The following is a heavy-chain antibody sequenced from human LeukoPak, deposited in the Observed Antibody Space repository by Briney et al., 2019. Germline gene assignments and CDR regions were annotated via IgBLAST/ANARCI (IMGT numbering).Heavy chain of an antibody. J-gene: IGHJ4*02. CDR3: AKAFTTITVRFDD. Sequence: GGSLRLSCAASGFTISNYAMNWVRQAPGKGLEWVSLISGSGATTNYADSVKGRFTISRDTSKNTLHLQMNSLRAEDTAVYYCAKAFTTITVRFDDWGQGTPVTVSS. CDR2: ISGSGATT. CDR1: GFTISNYA. V-gene: IGHV3-23*01. D-gene: IGHD1-14*01.